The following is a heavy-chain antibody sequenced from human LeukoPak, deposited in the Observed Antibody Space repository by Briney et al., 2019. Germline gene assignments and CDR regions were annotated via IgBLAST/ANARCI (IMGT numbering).Heavy chain of an antibody. CDR3: ASGDSGGSFYNQLHY. Sequence: GGSLRLSCAASGFTFSSYAFTWVRQAPGKGLEWVSAISGSGGSTYYADSVKGRFTISRDNSKNTLYLQVNSLRAEDTAVYYCASGDSGGSFYNQLHYWGRGTLVTVPS. D-gene: IGHD2-15*01. CDR1: GFTFSSYA. CDR2: ISGSGGST. J-gene: IGHJ4*02. V-gene: IGHV3-23*01.